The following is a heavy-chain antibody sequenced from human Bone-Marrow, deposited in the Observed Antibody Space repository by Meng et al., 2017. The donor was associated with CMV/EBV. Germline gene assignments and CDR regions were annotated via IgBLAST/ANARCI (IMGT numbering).Heavy chain of an antibody. D-gene: IGHD2-15*01. J-gene: IGHJ5*02. CDR1: GYTFTSYG. CDR2: ISAYNGNT. CDR3: ARVTVLGVVVAAGWFDP. Sequence: QSGGGVKQWWGLVKVSRKASGYTFTSYGISWVRQAPGQGLEWMGWISAYNGNTNYAQKLQGRVTMTTDTSTSTAYMELRSLRSDATAVYYCARVTVLGVVVAAGWFDPWGQGTLVTVSS. V-gene: IGHV1-18*01.